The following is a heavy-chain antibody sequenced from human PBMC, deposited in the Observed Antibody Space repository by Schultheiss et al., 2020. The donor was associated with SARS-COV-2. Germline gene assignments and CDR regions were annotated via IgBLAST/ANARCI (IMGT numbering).Heavy chain of an antibody. CDR3: AKDRHSYGNGNYFAY. CDR1: GGSFSGYY. Sequence: GSLRLSCAVYGGSFSGYYWSWIRQPPGKGLEWIGSIYYSGSTYYNPSLKSRVTISVDTSKNQFSLKLSSVTAADTAVYYCAKDRHSYGNGNYFAYWGQGTLVTVSS. J-gene: IGHJ4*02. CDR2: IYYSGST. D-gene: IGHD5-18*01. V-gene: IGHV4-34*01.